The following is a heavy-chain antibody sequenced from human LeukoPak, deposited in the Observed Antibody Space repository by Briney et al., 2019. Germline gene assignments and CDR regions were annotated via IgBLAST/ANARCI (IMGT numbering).Heavy chain of an antibody. CDR1: GYTFTGYY. Sequence: GASVKVSCKASGYTFTGYYLHWVRQAPGQGLEWMGWINPNSGGTNYAQKFQGRVTMTRDTSIITAYMDLSRLRSDDTAVYYCARRGAGDAFDIWGQGTMVTVSS. J-gene: IGHJ3*02. CDR2: INPNSGGT. V-gene: IGHV1-2*02. D-gene: IGHD1-26*01. CDR3: ARRGAGDAFDI.